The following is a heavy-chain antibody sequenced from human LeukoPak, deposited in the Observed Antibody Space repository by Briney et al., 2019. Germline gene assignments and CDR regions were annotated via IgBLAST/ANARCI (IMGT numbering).Heavy chain of an antibody. Sequence: ASVKVSCKASGYTFTGYYMHWVRQAPGQGLEWMGWINPNSGGTNYAQKFQGRVTMTRDTSISTAYMELSRLRSDDTAVYYCARGHYYGSGTLDYWGQGTLVTVSS. D-gene: IGHD3-10*01. J-gene: IGHJ4*02. V-gene: IGHV1-2*02. CDR2: INPNSGGT. CDR3: ARGHYYGSGTLDY. CDR1: GYTFTGYY.